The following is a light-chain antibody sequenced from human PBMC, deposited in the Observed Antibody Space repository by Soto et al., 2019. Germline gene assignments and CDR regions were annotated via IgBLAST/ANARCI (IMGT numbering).Light chain of an antibody. V-gene: IGKV3-11*01. J-gene: IGKJ5*01. CDR3: QQRSNWPPIT. Sequence: EIVLTQSPATLSLSPGERATLSCRASQSVSSYLAWYQQKPGQAPRLLIYDASNRATGIPARFSGSGSGTDFTLTISSLDPEDFAVYYCQQRSNWPPITCGQGTRLEIK. CDR2: DAS. CDR1: QSVSSY.